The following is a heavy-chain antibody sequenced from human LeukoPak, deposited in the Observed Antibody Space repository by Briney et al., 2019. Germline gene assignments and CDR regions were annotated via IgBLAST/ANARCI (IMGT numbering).Heavy chain of an antibody. D-gene: IGHD6-6*01. CDR3: ARSRRGYSSSYAFDI. CDR2: IIPIFGTA. J-gene: IGHJ3*02. CDR1: GGTFSSYA. V-gene: IGHV1-69*05. Sequence: SVKVSCKASGGTFSSYAISWVRQAPGQGLEWMERIIPIFGTANYAQKFQGRVTITTDESTSTAYMELSSLRSEDTAVYYCARSRRGYSSSYAFDIWGQGTMVTVSS.